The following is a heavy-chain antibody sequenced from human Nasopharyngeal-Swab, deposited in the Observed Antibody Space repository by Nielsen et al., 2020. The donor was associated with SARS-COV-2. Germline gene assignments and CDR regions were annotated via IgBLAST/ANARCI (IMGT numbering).Heavy chain of an antibody. J-gene: IGHJ4*02. CDR2: IDPSDSYT. V-gene: IGHV5-10-1*01. CDR3: ARRSAKAATLEN. Sequence: GESLKISCKGSGYSFTSYWINWVRQMPGKGLEWMGRIDPSDSYTNYSPSFQGHVTISTDKSISTAYLQWSSLKASDTAIYYCARRSAKAATLENWGQGTLVTVSS. CDR1: GYSFTSYW. D-gene: IGHD6-25*01.